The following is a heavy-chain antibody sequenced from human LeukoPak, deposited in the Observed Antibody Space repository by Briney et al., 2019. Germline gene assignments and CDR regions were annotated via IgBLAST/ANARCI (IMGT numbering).Heavy chain of an antibody. Sequence: GGSLRLSCAASGFTFSSYAMSWVRQAPGKGLEWVSAISGSGGSTYYADSVKGRFTISRDNSKNTLYLQMDSLRAEDTAVYYCAKAPMIEVLFDYWGQGTLVTVSS. CDR3: AKAPMIEVLFDY. CDR1: GFTFSSYA. V-gene: IGHV3-23*01. CDR2: ISGSGGST. D-gene: IGHD3-22*01. J-gene: IGHJ4*02.